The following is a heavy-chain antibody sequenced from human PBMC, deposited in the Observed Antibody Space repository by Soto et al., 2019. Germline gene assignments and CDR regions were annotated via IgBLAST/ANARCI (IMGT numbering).Heavy chain of an antibody. Sequence: QLQLQESGPGLVKPSQTLSLTCTVSGGSISSGGYYWSWIRQHPGKGLEWIGYIYYSGSTYYNPALRSRVTISVDTSKNQFSLKLSSVTAADTAVYYCARWVGATSFDYWGQGTLVTVSS. D-gene: IGHD1-26*01. V-gene: IGHV4-31*03. J-gene: IGHJ4*02. CDR3: ARWVGATSFDY. CDR2: IYYSGST. CDR1: GGSISSGGYY.